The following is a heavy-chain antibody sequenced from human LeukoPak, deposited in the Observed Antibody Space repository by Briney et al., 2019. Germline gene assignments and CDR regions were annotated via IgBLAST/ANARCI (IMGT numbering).Heavy chain of an antibody. J-gene: IGHJ4*02. V-gene: IGHV4-38-2*02. D-gene: IGHD3-16*01. CDR3: ARAMFAGATSDY. CDR1: GYFISSDYY. Sequence: PSETLSLTCTVFGYFISSDYYWGWIRQPPGKGLEWIGSICHSGSTYYNPSLKSRVTISVDTSKNQFSLKLSSVTAADTAVYYCARAMFAGATSDYWGQGTLVTVSS. CDR2: ICHSGST.